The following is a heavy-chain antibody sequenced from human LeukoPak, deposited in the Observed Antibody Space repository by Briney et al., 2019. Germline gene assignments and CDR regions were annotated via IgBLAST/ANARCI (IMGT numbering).Heavy chain of an antibody. J-gene: IGHJ3*02. D-gene: IGHD2-2*01. CDR1: GGSFSGYY. V-gene: IGHV4-34*01. Sequence: SETLSLTCAVYGGSFSGYYWSWIRQPPGKGLEWIGEINHSGSTNYNPSLTSRVTISVDTSKNQFSLKLSSVTAADTAVYYCARGLYCSSTSCYENAFGIWGQGTMVTVSS. CDR3: ARGLYCSSTSCYENAFGI. CDR2: INHSGST.